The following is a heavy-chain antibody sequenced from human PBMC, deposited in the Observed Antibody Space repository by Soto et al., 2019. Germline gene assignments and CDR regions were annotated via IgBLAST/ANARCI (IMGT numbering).Heavy chain of an antibody. J-gene: IGHJ4*02. V-gene: IGHV2-5*02. D-gene: IGHD3-3*01. Sequence: QITLNESGPTVVRPTETLTLTCRFSGFSLTTSGVGVGWIRQSPGKAPEWLALIYWDDDKRYSASLKRRLTITKDTSTNQVVLIVSDLDPTDTATYYCAHRVLRTVFGLVTTTAIYFDFWGQGTPVAVSS. CDR3: AHRVLRTVFGLVTTTAIYFDF. CDR2: IYWDDDK. CDR1: GFSLTTSGVG.